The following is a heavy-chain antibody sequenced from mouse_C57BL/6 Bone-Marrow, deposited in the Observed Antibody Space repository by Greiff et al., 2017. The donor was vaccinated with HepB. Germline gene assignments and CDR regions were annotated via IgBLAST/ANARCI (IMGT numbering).Heavy chain of an antibody. CDR2: SRNKANDYTT. J-gene: IGHJ3*01. CDR3: ARDAGDYDAWFAY. D-gene: IGHD2-4*01. CDR1: GFTFSDFY. V-gene: IGHV7-1*01. Sequence: EVKVVESGGGLVQSGRSLRLSCATSGFTFSDFYMEWVRQAPGKGLEWIAASRNKANDYTTEYSASVKGRFIVSRDTSQSILYLQMNALRAEDTAIYYCARDAGDYDAWFAYWGQGTLVTVSA.